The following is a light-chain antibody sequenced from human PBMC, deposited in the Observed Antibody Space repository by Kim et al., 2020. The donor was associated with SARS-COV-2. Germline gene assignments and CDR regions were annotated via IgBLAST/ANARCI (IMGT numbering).Light chain of an antibody. CDR3: ATWDDSLDVWM. V-gene: IGLV1-44*01. J-gene: IGLJ3*02. CDR1: SSNIGSNT. CDR2: TDD. Sequence: GQRVTISCSGSSSNIGSNTVNWYQQFPGTAPKLHIDTDDRRPSGVSDRVSCSKSGTSAALAISGLQSEDEADYYCATWDDSLDVWMFGGGTQLTVL.